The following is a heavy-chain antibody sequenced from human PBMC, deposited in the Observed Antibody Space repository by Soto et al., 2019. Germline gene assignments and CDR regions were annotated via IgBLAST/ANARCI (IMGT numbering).Heavy chain of an antibody. CDR2: IYYSGST. V-gene: IGHV4-59*01. CDR3: ARHQRIGGLDV. D-gene: IGHD1-1*01. J-gene: IGHJ6*02. Sequence: PSETLSLTCSVFGGSINSYYWSWIRQPPGKGLEWIGYIYYSGSTSYNPSLKSRVTISVDTSKNQFSLKLSSVTAADTAVYYCARHQRIGGLDVWGQGTTVTVSS. CDR1: GGSINSYY.